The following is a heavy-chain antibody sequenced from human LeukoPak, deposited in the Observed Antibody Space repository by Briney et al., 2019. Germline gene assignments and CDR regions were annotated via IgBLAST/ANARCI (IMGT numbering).Heavy chain of an antibody. V-gene: IGHV3-53*01. CDR3: ARGGTTGTTHYYYSYMDV. CDR1: GFTVSSSY. Sequence: GGSLRLSCAASGFTVSSSYMSWVRQAPGKGLEWVSVIYSGGSTYYADSAKGRFTISRDNSKNTLYLQMNSLRAEDTAVYYCARGGTTGTTHYYYSYMDVWGKGTTVTVSS. J-gene: IGHJ6*03. D-gene: IGHD1-1*01. CDR2: IYSGGST.